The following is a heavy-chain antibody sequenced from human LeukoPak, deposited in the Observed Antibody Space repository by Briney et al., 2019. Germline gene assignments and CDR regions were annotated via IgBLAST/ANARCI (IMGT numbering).Heavy chain of an antibody. D-gene: IGHD2-15*01. J-gene: IGHJ4*02. CDR1: GFTFSSYA. CDR2: ISGNGGST. CDR3: AKDPSGGYCSGGSCYS. Sequence: GGSPRLSCAASGFTFSSYAMSWVRQAPGKGLEWVSAISGNGGSTEYADSVKGRFTISRDNSKNTLYLQMNSLRAEDTAVYYCAKDPSGGYCSGGSCYSWGQGTQVNLSS. V-gene: IGHV3-23*01.